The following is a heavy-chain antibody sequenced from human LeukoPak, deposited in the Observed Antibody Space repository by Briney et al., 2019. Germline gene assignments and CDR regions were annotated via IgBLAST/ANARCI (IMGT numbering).Heavy chain of an antibody. Sequence: GASVKVSCKASGYTFTGYYMHWVRQAPGQGLEWMGWINPNSGGTNYAQKFQGRVTMTRDTSISTAYMELSRLRSDDTAVYYCARYLVVAASGVRAGWFDPWGQGTLVTVSS. D-gene: IGHD2-15*01. V-gene: IGHV1-2*02. CDR2: INPNSGGT. CDR1: GYTFTGYY. J-gene: IGHJ5*02. CDR3: ARYLVVAASGVRAGWFDP.